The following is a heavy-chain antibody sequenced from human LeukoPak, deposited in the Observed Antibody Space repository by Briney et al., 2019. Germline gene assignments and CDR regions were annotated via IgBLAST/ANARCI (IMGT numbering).Heavy chain of an antibody. CDR2: INHSGST. D-gene: IGHD3-3*01. J-gene: IGHJ4*02. V-gene: IGHV4-34*01. CDR1: GGPFSGYY. CDR3: ARRLRFLEWLLTYFDY. Sequence: SETLSLTCAVYGGPFSGYYWSWIRQPPGKGLEWIGEINHSGSTNYNPSLKSRVTISVDTSKNQFSLKLSSVTAADTAVYYCARRLRFLEWLLTYFDYWGQGTLVTVSS.